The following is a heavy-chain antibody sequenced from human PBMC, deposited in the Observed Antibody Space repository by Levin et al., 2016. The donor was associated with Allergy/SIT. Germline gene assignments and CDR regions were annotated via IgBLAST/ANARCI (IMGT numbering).Heavy chain of an antibody. V-gene: IGHV3-53*01. Sequence: WIRQPPGKGLEWVSLIFSGATTYYADSVKGRFTISTDTSKNTLYLQMSSLRAEDTAVYYCARASTNRGRHFFDYWGQGTLVTVSS. CDR2: IFSGATT. J-gene: IGHJ4*02. CDR3: ARASTNRGRHFFDY.